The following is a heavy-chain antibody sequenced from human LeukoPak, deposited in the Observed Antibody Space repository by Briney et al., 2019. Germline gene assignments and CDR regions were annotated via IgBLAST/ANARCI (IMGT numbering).Heavy chain of an antibody. Sequence: ASVKVSCKASGYTFTGYYIHWVRQAPGQGLEWMGWINPNSGGTNYAQKFQGRVTMTRDTSISTAYMELSRLRSDDTAVYYCARVGATGTTSPFGYWGQGTLVTVSS. J-gene: IGHJ4*02. CDR1: GYTFTGYY. CDR2: INPNSGGT. D-gene: IGHD1-1*01. V-gene: IGHV1-2*02. CDR3: ARVGATGTTSPFGY.